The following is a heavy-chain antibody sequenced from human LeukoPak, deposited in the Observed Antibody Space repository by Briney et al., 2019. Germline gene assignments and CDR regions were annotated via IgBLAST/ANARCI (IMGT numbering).Heavy chain of an antibody. CDR2: VSSFSDTI. D-gene: IGHD1-20*01. CDR3: ARDHYNWTPDQGYKVFDY. Sequence: PGGSLRLSCVASGFTFSSYSISWIRQAPGKGLEWVSFVSSFSDTIEYADSVKGRFTIARDNAENSVSLQMNSLRAEDTAVYYCARDHYNWTPDQGYKVFDYWGQGSLVTVSS. V-gene: IGHV3-48*04. CDR1: GFTFSSYS. J-gene: IGHJ4*02.